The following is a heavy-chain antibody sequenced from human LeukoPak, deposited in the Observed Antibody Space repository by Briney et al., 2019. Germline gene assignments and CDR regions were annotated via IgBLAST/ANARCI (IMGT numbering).Heavy chain of an antibody. V-gene: IGHV1-46*01. J-gene: IGHJ4*02. CDR1: GYTFTSYY. CDR3: AREGSSGWHFVY. Sequence: ASVKVSCKASGYTFTSYYMHWLRQAPGQGLEWMGIINPSGGSTSYAQKFQGRVTMTRDTSTSTVYMELSSLRSEDTAVYYCAREGSSGWHFVYWGQGTLDTVSS. D-gene: IGHD6-19*01. CDR2: INPSGGST.